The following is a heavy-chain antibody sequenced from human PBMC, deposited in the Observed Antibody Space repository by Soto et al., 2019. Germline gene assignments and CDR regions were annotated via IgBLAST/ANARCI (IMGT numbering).Heavy chain of an antibody. CDR1: GFTFSNSW. CDR2: IKSKTDGGTT. CDR3: TTEGFDSSRWYLEGRYNWFDP. D-gene: IGHD6-13*01. J-gene: IGHJ5*02. Sequence: GGSLRLSCAASGFTFSNSWMNWVRQAPGKGLEWVGRIKSKTDGGTTDYADRVKGRFTNSRDGSITTLNVKMNSLKTEDTAVYYGTTEGFDSSRWYLEGRYNWFDPWGQGTLVTVSS. V-gene: IGHV3-15*07.